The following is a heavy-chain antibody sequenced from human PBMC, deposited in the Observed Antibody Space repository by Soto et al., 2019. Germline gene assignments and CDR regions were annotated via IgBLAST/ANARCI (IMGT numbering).Heavy chain of an antibody. CDR3: ARDLGSTSRFDP. CDR2: MSSSGST. V-gene: IGHV4-59*01. CDR1: GGSISNNY. J-gene: IGHJ5*02. D-gene: IGHD2-2*01. Sequence: SETLSLTCTVSGGSISNNYWSWIRQPPGKGLEYIGYMSSSGSTNYNPSLKSRVTMSLDTSKNQFSLKLISVTAADTAVYYCARDLGSTSRFDPWGQGTLVTVSS.